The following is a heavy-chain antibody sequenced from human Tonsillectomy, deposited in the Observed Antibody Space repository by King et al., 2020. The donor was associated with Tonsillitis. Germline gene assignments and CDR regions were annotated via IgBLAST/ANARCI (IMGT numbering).Heavy chain of an antibody. CDR1: GGSISSSSYH. Sequence: QVQLQESGPGLVKPSQTLSLTCTVSGGSISSSSYHWSWIRQPAGKGLEWIGRIYTSGSTNYNPSLKSRVTISVDTSKNQFSLKLSSVTAADTAVYYCAREYYDFSFDPWGQGTLVTVSS. V-gene: IGHV4-61*02. J-gene: IGHJ5*02. D-gene: IGHD3-3*01. CDR2: IYTSGST. CDR3: AREYYDFSFDP.